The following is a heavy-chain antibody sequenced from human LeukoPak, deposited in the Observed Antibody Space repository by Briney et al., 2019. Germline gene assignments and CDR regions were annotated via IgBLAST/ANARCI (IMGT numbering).Heavy chain of an antibody. D-gene: IGHD3-3*02. CDR1: GFTFSSYS. V-gene: IGHV3-21*04. J-gene: IGHJ6*02. CDR2: ISSSSSYI. Sequence: GGSLRLSCAASGFTFSSYSMTWVRQAPGKGLEWVSSISSSSSYIYYADSVKGRFTISRDNAKNPLYLQMNSLRADDTAVYYCARTFLECPRCGLDVWGQGTTVTVSS. CDR3: ARTFLECPRCGLDV.